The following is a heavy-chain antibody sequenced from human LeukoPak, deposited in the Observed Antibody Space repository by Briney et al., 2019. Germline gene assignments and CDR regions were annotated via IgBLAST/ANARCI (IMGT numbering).Heavy chain of an antibody. D-gene: IGHD6-13*01. V-gene: IGHV4-39*01. CDR3: ARHVAYSSRFDY. J-gene: IGHJ4*02. Sequence: SDTLSLTCTVSGGPVSSTGYYWGWIRQPPGKGLDWIGYINYSGNTYCNPSLKSRVIISVDTSKKQFFLKLNSVTAADTALYYCARHVAYSSRFDYWGQGTLVTVSS. CDR2: INYSGNT. CDR1: GGPVSSTGYY.